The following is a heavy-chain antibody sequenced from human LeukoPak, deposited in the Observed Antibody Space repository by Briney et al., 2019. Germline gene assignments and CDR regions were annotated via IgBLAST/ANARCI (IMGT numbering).Heavy chain of an antibody. V-gene: IGHV4-38-2*02. CDR1: GYSISSGYY. J-gene: IGHJ4*02. CDR2: IYHSGST. Sequence: SETLSLTCTVSGYSISSGYYWGWIRQPPGKGLEWIGSIYHSGSTYYNPSLKSRVTISVDTSKNQFSLKLSSVTAADTAVYYCARDKVGATDEPTYFDYWGQGTLVTVSS. CDR3: ARDKVGATDEPTYFDY. D-gene: IGHD1-26*01.